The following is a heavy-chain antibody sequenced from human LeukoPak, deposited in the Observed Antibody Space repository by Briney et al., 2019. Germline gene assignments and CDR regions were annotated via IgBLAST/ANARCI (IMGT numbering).Heavy chain of an antibody. Sequence: SETLSLTCTVSGGSISSYYWSWIRQPPGKGLEWIGYIYYSGSTNYNPSLKSRVTISVDTSKNQFSLKLSSVTAADTAVYYCARSRRGGSRYGGGGHYMDVWGKGTTVTISS. CDR3: ARSRRGGSRYGGGGHYMDV. CDR2: IYYSGST. V-gene: IGHV4-59*01. J-gene: IGHJ6*03. D-gene: IGHD2-15*01. CDR1: GGSISSYY.